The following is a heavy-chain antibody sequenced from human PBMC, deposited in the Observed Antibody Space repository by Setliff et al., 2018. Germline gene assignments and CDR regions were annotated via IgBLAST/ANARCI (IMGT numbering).Heavy chain of an antibody. CDR2: ISAYNGNI. CDR1: GYTFTSYG. V-gene: IGHV1-18*01. Sequence: ASVKVSCKASGYTFTSYGVSWVRQAPGQGLEWMGWISAYNGNINYAQKFQGRVTMTTDTYTSTAYMEVRSLRSDDTAQYYCVRDRAAIVVGPPTAAFDIWGQGTMVTVSS. CDR3: VRDRAAIVVGPPTAAFDI. D-gene: IGHD2-2*01. J-gene: IGHJ3*02.